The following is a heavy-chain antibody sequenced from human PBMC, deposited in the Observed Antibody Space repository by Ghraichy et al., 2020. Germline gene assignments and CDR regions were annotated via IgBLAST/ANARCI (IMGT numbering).Heavy chain of an antibody. V-gene: IGHV3-23*01. CDR1: GFTFSSYA. Sequence: GGSLRLSCAASGFTFSSYAMSWVRQAPGKGLEWVSAISGGGGTTYYADSVKGRFTISRDNSKNTLYLQMNSLRADDTAVYYCAKSLGGDGSGSPTAWGQGALVTVSS. D-gene: IGHD3-10*01. CDR2: ISGGGGTT. J-gene: IGHJ4*02. CDR3: AKSLGGDGSGSPTA.